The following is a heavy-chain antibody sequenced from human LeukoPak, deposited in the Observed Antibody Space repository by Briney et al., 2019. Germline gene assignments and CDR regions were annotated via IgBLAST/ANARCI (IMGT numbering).Heavy chain of an antibody. D-gene: IGHD2/OR15-2a*01. J-gene: IGHJ6*03. CDR3: STPLPLLCRTYYYYYMDV. Sequence: ASVKVSCKASVYTFTKYYMHWVRPAPGQGLEWMGIINPSGGSTSYAQKFQGRVTMTRDTYTSTVYMELSSLRSEDTAVYYCSTPLPLLCRTYYYYYMDVWGKGTTVTVSS. CDR2: INPSGGST. V-gene: IGHV1-46*01. CDR1: VYTFTKYY.